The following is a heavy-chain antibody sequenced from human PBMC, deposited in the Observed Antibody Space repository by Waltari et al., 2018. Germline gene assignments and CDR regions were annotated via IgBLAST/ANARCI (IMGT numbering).Heavy chain of an antibody. CDR1: GGSFSGYY. J-gene: IGHJ3*02. CDR3: ARPYSSGWYLGAAFDI. D-gene: IGHD6-19*01. CDR2: INHSGST. Sequence: QVQLQQWGAGLLKPSETLSLTCAVYGGSFSGYYWSWIRQPPGKGLEWIGEINHSGSTNYNPSLKGRVTISVDPSKNQFSLKLSSVTAEDTAVYYCARPYSSGWYLGAAFDIWGQGTMVTVSS. V-gene: IGHV4-34*01.